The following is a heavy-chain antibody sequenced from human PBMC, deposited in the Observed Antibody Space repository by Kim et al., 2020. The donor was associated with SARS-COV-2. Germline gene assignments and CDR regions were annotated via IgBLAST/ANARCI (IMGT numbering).Heavy chain of an antibody. Sequence: GESLKISCKGSGDSFTTYWIGWVRQMPGKGLEWVGIIYPGDSDTTYSPSFQVQVTISAHKSISTAYLQWSSVKASATTIYYFSRRGYCSGSACERAFDIWRHRKKGTVYS. J-gene: IGHJ3*02. CDR1: GDSFTTYW. D-gene: IGHD2-15*01. V-gene: IGHV5-51*01. CDR2: IYPGDSDT. CDR3: SRRGYCSGSACERAFDI.